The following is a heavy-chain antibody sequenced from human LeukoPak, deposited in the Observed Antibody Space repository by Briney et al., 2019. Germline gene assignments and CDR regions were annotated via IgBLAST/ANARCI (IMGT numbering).Heavy chain of an antibody. D-gene: IGHD3-22*01. CDR3: ARGYSNRLITMIVVVIKGWFDP. Sequence: SETLSLTCAVYGGSFSGYYWSWIRQPPGKGLEWIGEINHSGSTNYNPSLKSRVTISVDTSKNQFSLKLSSVTAADTAVYYCARGYSNRLITMIVVVIKGWFDPWGQRTLVTVSS. J-gene: IGHJ5*02. CDR1: GGSFSGYY. V-gene: IGHV4-34*01. CDR2: INHSGST.